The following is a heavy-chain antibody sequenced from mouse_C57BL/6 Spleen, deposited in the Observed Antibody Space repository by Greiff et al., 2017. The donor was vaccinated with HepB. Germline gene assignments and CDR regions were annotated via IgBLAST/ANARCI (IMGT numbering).Heavy chain of an antibody. Sequence: VQLQQPGAELVRPGTSVKLSCKASGYTFTSYWMHWVKQRPGQGLEWIGVIDPSDSYTNYNQKFKGKATLTVDTSSSTAYMQLSSLTSEDSAVYYCARGDGSSYGYWGQGTTLTVSS. V-gene: IGHV1-59*01. CDR3: ARGDGSSYGY. CDR2: IDPSDSYT. J-gene: IGHJ2*01. D-gene: IGHD1-1*01. CDR1: GYTFTSYW.